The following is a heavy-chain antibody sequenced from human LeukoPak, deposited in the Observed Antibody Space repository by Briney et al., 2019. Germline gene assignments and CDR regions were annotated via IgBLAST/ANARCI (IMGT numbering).Heavy chain of an antibody. V-gene: IGHV4-38-2*02. Sequence: SETLSLTCIVSGYSISSGYYWGWIRQPPGKGLEWIGSIYHSGSTNYNPSLKGRVTISVDTSKNQFSLKLNSVTAADTAVYFCAREGDYYDTSGTLDYWGQGTLVTVSS. CDR1: GYSISSGYY. J-gene: IGHJ4*02. CDR2: IYHSGST. CDR3: AREGDYYDTSGTLDY. D-gene: IGHD3-22*01.